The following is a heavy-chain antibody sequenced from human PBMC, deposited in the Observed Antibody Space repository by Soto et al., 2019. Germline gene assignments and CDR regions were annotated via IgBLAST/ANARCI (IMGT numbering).Heavy chain of an antibody. Sequence: QVQLQESGPGLVKPSETLSLTCTVSGGSFRSFYWTWIRQPPGKGLEFIGFIYYGGSTNYNPSLKSRVTISMDTSENQFFLRLSSVTAADTAVYYCARAKDDTGGYYYWYFDLWGRGTLVTVSS. CDR3: ARAKDDTGGYYYWYFDL. D-gene: IGHD3-22*01. CDR1: GGSFRSFY. J-gene: IGHJ2*01. V-gene: IGHV4-59*01. CDR2: IYYGGST.